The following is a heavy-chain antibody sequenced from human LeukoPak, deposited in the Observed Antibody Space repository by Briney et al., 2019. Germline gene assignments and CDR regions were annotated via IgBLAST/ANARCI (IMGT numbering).Heavy chain of an antibody. J-gene: IGHJ6*02. D-gene: IGHD3-22*01. CDR2: IWYDGSNK. V-gene: IGHV3-33*01. CDR3: ARSYYYDSSGYYLEDYYGMDV. CDR1: GFTFSSYG. Sequence: GGSLRLSCAASGFTFSSYGMHWVRQAPGKGLEWVAVIWYDGSNKYYADSVKGRFTISRDNSKNTLYLQMNSLRAEDTAVYYCARSYYYDSSGYYLEDYYGMDVWGQGTTVTVSS.